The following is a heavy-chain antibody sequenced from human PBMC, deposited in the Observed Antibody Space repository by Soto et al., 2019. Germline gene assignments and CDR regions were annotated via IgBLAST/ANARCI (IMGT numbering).Heavy chain of an antibody. CDR2: IFHGGST. D-gene: IGHD1-7*01. CDR1: GYSISSGYY. V-gene: IGHV4-38-2*02. CDR3: ARDRLTATTYWFDP. Sequence: SETLSLTXVVSGYSISSGYYWGWIRQPPGKGLEWIGSIFHGGSTYYNPSLKSRVTISVDTSKNQFSLNLSSVTAADTALYYCARDRLTATTYWFDPWGQGTLVTVSS. J-gene: IGHJ5*02.